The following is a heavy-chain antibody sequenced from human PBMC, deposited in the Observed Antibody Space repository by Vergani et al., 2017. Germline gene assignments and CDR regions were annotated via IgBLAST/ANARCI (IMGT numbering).Heavy chain of an antibody. Sequence: VQLVESGGGLVKPGGSLRLSCAASGFTFSSYSMNWVRQAPGKGLEWVSSISSSSSYIYYADSVKGRFTISRDNAKNSLYLQMNSLRAEDTAVYYCAREGLGQWLAPGYWGQGTLVTVSS. CDR3: AREGLGQWLAPGY. J-gene: IGHJ4*02. V-gene: IGHV3-21*01. CDR1: GFTFSSYS. D-gene: IGHD6-19*01. CDR2: ISSSSSYI.